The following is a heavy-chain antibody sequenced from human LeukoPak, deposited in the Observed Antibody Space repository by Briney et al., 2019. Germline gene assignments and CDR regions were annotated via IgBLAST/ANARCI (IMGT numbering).Heavy chain of an antibody. V-gene: IGHV3-53*01. CDR2: IYSGGST. D-gene: IGHD3-10*02. CDR3: AKDRRVRGVTNFDY. CDR1: GFTVSSNY. Sequence: SGGSLILSCAASGFTVSSNYMSWVRQAPGKGLEWVSVIYSGGSTYYADSVKGRFTISRHNSKNTLYLQMNSLRAEDTAIYYCAKDRRVRGVTNFDYWGQGTLVTVSS. J-gene: IGHJ4*02.